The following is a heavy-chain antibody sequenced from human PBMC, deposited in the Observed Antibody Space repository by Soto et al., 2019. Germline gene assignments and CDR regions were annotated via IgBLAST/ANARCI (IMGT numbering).Heavy chain of an antibody. D-gene: IGHD3-3*01. CDR2: MNPNSGNT. V-gene: IGHV1-8*01. Sequence: QVQLLQSGAEVKQPGTSVRVSCRASGYTFKDYDINWVRRAPGQGLEWMGWMNPNSGNTAYARKFQDRITMPRSVSGGTGLMELNSLPPEDTAVYYCARRMTWSLWCFDLWGSGPQVTASS. J-gene: IGHJ2*01. CDR1: GYTFKDYD. CDR3: ARRMTWSLWCFDL.